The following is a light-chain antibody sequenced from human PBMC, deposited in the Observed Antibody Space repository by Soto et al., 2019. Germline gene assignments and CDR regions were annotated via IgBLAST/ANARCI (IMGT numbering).Light chain of an antibody. J-gene: IGKJ2*01. CDR2: DAS. CDR1: QSVNSY. Sequence: EIVLTQSPATLSLSPGERATLSCRASQSVNSYLAWYQQKPGQAPRLLIYDASNRATGIPARFSGSGSGTDFPLTISSLEPEDFAVYYCQQRSNWPPKYTFGQGTKLEIK. V-gene: IGKV3-11*01. CDR3: QQRSNWPPKYT.